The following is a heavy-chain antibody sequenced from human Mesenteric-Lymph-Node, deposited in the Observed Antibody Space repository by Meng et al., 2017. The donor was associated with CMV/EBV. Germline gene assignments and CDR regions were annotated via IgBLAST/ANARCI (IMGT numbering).Heavy chain of an antibody. Sequence: GGSLRLSCAASGFTFSSYEMNWVRQAPGKGLEWVSYISSSGSTIYYADSVKGRFTISRDNAKNSLYLQMNSLRAEDTAVYYCARDSPAWLPTYYYYGMDVWGQGTTVTVSS. CDR1: GFTFSSYE. V-gene: IGHV3-48*03. D-gene: IGHD6-19*01. J-gene: IGHJ6*02. CDR3: ARDSPAWLPTYYYYGMDV. CDR2: ISSSGSTI.